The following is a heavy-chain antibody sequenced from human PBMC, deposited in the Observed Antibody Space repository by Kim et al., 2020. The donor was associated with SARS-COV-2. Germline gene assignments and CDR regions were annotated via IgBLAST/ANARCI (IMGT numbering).Heavy chain of an antibody. V-gene: IGHV3-30-3*01. J-gene: IGHJ6*02. Sequence: GGSLRLSCAASGFTFSSYAMHWVRQAPGKGLEWVAVISYDGSNKYYADSVKGRFTISRDNSKNTLYLQMNSLRAEDTAVYYCARDREEQYYDFWSGFRLARHDPLNETPYGMDVWGQGTTVTVSS. D-gene: IGHD3-3*01. CDR1: GFTFSSYA. CDR2: ISYDGSNK. CDR3: ARDREEQYYDFWSGFRLARHDPLNETPYGMDV.